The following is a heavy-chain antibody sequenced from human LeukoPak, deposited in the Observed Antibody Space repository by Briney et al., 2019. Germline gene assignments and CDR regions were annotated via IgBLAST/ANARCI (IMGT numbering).Heavy chain of an antibody. D-gene: IGHD3-22*01. CDR1: GGSMNSYF. J-gene: IGHJ4*02. CDR2: IYYSGNT. CDR3: ARQVLYDSSGYLDY. Sequence: PSETLSLTCTVSGGSMNSYFWNWIRQPPGKGLEWIGYIYYSGNTKYNPSLQSRVTISVDTSKNQFSLKLSSVTAADTAVYYCARQVLYDSSGYLDYWGQGTLVTVSS. V-gene: IGHV4-59*08.